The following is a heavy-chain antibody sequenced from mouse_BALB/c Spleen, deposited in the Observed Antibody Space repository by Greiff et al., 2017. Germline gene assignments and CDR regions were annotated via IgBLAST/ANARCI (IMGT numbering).Heavy chain of an antibody. CDR2: INPGSGGT. CDR3: AREGIMVTTSYFDY. D-gene: IGHD2-2*01. J-gene: IGHJ2*01. CDR1: GYAFTNYL. Sequence: SGAELVRPGTSVKVSCKASGYAFTNYLIEWVKQRPGQGLEWIGVINPGSGGTNYNEKFKGKATLTADKSSSTAYMQLSSLTSDDSAVYFCAREGIMVTTSYFDYWGQGTTLTVSS. V-gene: IGHV1-54*01.